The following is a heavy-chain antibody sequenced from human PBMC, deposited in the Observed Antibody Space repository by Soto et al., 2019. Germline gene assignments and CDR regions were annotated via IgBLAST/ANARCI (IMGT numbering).Heavy chain of an antibody. V-gene: IGHV3-23*01. CDR1: EFTFSSYA. D-gene: IGHD4-4*01. J-gene: IGHJ3*02. CDR2: INYSGGST. Sequence: PWGSLRLSCVASEFTFSSYAMSWVRQAPGKGLEWVSAINYSGGSTYYADSVKGRFTISRDNSKNTLYLQMNSLRDDDTAVYYCAKVPTGEMATVFQAFDIWGQGTMVTVSS. CDR3: AKVPTGEMATVFQAFDI.